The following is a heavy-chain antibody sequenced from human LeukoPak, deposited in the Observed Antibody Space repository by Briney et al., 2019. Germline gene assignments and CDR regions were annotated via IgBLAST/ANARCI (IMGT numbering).Heavy chain of an antibody. D-gene: IGHD3-10*01. CDR2: IYHSGST. CDR3: ARAGVSPHYNFDY. CDR1: GGSISSGGYS. Sequence: SETLSLTCAVSGGSISSGGYSWSWIRQPPGKGLEWIGYIYHSGSTYYNPSLKGRVTISVDRSKNQFSLKLSSVTAADTAVYYCARAGVSPHYNFDYWGQGTLVTVSS. J-gene: IGHJ4*02. V-gene: IGHV4-30-2*01.